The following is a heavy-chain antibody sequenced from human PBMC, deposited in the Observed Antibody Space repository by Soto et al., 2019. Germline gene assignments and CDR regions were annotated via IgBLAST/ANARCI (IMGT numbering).Heavy chain of an antibody. Sequence: PGGSLRLSCAAPGFTFSDHYMDWVRQAPGKGLEWVVRTRNKANSYTTEYDASVKGRFTISRDDSKNSLYLQMNSLKTEDTAVYYCARGYCISTSCYSGGPGGAFDIWGQGTMVTVSS. CDR1: GFTFSDHY. CDR2: TRNKANSYTT. J-gene: IGHJ3*02. D-gene: IGHD2-2*01. V-gene: IGHV3-72*01. CDR3: ARGYCISTSCYSGGPGGAFDI.